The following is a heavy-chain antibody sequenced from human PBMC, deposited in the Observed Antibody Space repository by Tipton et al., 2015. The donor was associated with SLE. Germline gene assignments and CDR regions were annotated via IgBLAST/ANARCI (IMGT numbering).Heavy chain of an antibody. D-gene: IGHD6-19*01. CDR2: IYPGDSDT. CDR1: GYTFSTYW. V-gene: IGHV5-51*03. J-gene: IGHJ3*02. CDR3: ASGVRGCNSGWDAFDI. Sequence: VQLVQSGAEVKKPGESLKISCKGSGYTFSTYWVGWVRQMPGKGLEWMGRIYPGDSDTRYNPSFQGQVTISADKSITTAYLHWISLKASDTAFYFCASGVRGCNSGWDAFDIWGQGTVVTVSS.